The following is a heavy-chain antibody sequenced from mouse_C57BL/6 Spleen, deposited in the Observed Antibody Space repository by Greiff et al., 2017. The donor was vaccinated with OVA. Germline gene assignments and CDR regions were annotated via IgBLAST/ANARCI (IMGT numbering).Heavy chain of an antibody. V-gene: IGHV1-22*01. Sequence: EVQLVESGPELVKPGASVKMSCKASGYTFTDYNMHWVKQSHGKSLEWIGYINPNNGGTSYNQKFKGKATLTVNKSSSTAYMELRSLTSEDSAVYYCARVRQRRLPLDYWGQGTTLTVSS. CDR3: ARVRQRRLPLDY. D-gene: IGHD3-2*02. J-gene: IGHJ2*01. CDR1: GYTFTDYN. CDR2: INPNNGGT.